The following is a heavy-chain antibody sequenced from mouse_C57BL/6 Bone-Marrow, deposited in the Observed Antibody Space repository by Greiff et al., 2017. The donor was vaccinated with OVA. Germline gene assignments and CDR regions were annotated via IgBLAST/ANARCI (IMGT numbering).Heavy chain of an antibody. V-gene: IGHV1-55*01. J-gene: IGHJ3*01. CDR1: GYTFTSYW. Sequence: QVQLQQPGAELVKPGASVKMSCKASGYTFTSYWITWVKQRPGQGLEWIGDIYPGSGSTNYNEKFKSKATLTVDTSSSTAYLQLSSLTSEASAVYYCAGDYEGAWFADWGQGTLGTVSA. CDR3: AGDYEGAWFAD. CDR2: IYPGSGST. D-gene: IGHD2-4*01.